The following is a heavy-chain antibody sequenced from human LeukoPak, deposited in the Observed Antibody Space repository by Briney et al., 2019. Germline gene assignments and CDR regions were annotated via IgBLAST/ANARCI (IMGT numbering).Heavy chain of an antibody. J-gene: IGHJ4*02. CDR1: GSIFSTKW. CDR2: FYPGDSDDSDA. CDR3: TTLPYFDTSGYFQY. D-gene: IGHD3-22*01. V-gene: IGHV5-51*01. Sequence: HGGSLQISWQGSGSIFSTKWIGGVRELHGKGREGMGIFYPGDSDDSDARYSPSFQAQVTISADKSITTAYLQCSSLKASHTAMYYCTTLPYFDTSGYFQYWGQGTLVTVSS.